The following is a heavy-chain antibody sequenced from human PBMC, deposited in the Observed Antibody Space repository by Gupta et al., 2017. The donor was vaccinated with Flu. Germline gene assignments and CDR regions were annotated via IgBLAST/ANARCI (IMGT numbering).Heavy chain of an antibody. CDR3: ARRSVLDHHCFDP. V-gene: IGHV4-39*01. CDR2: IYHSGNT. J-gene: IGHJ5*02. D-gene: IGHD3-3*01. Sequence: WVRQPPLKGLEWIGGIYHSGNTYYNASLKSRATISVDTSKNQFSLKLRSVTAADTGVYFCARRSVLDHHCFDPWGPGILVRVS.